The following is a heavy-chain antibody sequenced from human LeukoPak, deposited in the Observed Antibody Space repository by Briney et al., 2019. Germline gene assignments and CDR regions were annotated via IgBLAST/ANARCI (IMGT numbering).Heavy chain of an antibody. J-gene: IGHJ3*02. V-gene: IGHV3-33*03. CDR1: GFTFSNYG. CDR3: ATGATSGSEAFDI. D-gene: IGHD1-26*01. CDR2: IRFDGINK. Sequence: GGSLRLSCAASGFTFSNYGMHWVRQAPGKGLEWVAVIRFDGINKYYADSVKGRFTISRDNSKNTLFLQMNSLGAEDTAVYYCATGATSGSEAFDIWGQGTMVTVSS.